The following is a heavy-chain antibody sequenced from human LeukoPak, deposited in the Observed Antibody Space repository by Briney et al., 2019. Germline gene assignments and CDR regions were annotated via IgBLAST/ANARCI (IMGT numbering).Heavy chain of an antibody. CDR2: INHSGST. J-gene: IGHJ5*02. Sequence: PSETLSLTCAVYGGSFSGYYWSWIRQPPGKGLEWIGEINHSGSTNYNPSLKSRVTISVDTSKNQFSLKLSSVTAADTAVYYRARHVLRLWFGNWFDPWGQGTLVTVSS. V-gene: IGHV4-34*01. D-gene: IGHD3-10*01. CDR1: GGSFSGYY. CDR3: ARHVLRLWFGNWFDP.